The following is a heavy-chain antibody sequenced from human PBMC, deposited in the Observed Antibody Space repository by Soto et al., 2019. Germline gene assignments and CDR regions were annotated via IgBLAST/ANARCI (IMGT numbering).Heavy chain of an antibody. CDR2: IIPVFGLV. CDR1: GGTPSNSA. V-gene: IGHV1-69*01. J-gene: IGHJ6*02. Sequence: QVHLLLQSGAEVKKPGSSVKVSCKASGGTPSNSAISWVRQAPGQGLEWMGGIIPVFGLVKYAQNFQCRVTITADESTNTAYMELSSLRPEDTAVYYCAGGRIVVVGSRAYSGMDVWGQGTTVTVSS. D-gene: IGHD3-22*01. CDR3: AGGRIVVVGSRAYSGMDV.